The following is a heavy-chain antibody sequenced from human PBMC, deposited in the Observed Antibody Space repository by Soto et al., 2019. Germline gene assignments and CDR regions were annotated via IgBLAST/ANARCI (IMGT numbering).Heavy chain of an antibody. D-gene: IGHD6-19*01. J-gene: IGHJ4*02. V-gene: IGHV3-66*01. Sequence: EVQLVESGGGLVQPGGSLRLSCAASGFTVSSNYMSWVRQAPGKGLEWVSVIYSGGSTYYAESVKGRFTISRDNSKNTLYLQMNSLRAEDTAVYYCARDRPYSSGWYHDYWGQGTLVTVSS. CDR2: IYSGGST. CDR3: ARDRPYSSGWYHDY. CDR1: GFTVSSNY.